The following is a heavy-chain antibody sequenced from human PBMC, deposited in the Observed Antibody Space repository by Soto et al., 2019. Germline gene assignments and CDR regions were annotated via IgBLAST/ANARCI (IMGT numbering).Heavy chain of an antibody. D-gene: IGHD4-17*01. V-gene: IGHV4-30-4*01. CDR1: GASIRDGDYY. J-gene: IGHJ4*02. Sequence: PSETLSLTCSVSGASIRDGDYYWSWLRQPPGKGPEWIGSIDYTGGTHYNPTLTGPDSMSVDTSANQFSVKMNYVTAADSAVYYCARVGYGDYGIGYHFDFWGPGILVTVSS. CDR3: ARVGYGDYGIGYHFDF. CDR2: IDYTGGT.